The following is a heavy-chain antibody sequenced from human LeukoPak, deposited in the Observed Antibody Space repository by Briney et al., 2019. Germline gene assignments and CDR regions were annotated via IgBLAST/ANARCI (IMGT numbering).Heavy chain of an antibody. CDR2: ISSSGSTI. J-gene: IGHJ4*02. D-gene: IGHD3-10*01. V-gene: IGHV3-11*01. CDR3: AKDSGRWSWNY. CDR1: GFTFSDFY. Sequence: PGGSLRLSCAASGFTFSDFYMSWIRQAPGKGLEWVSYISSSGSTIYNTNSVKGRFTITRDNAKNSLYLQMNSLRAEDTAVYYCAKDSGRWSWNYWGQGTLVTVSS.